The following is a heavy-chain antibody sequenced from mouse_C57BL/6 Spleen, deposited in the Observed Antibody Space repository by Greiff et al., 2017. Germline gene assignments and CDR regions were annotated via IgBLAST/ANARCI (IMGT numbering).Heavy chain of an antibody. CDR2: INPGSGGT. V-gene: IGHV1-54*01. CDR3: ARAGITTVVANWYFDV. J-gene: IGHJ1*03. D-gene: IGHD1-1*01. Sequence: QVQLKESGAELVRPGTSVKVSCKASGYAFTNYLIEWVKQRPGQGLEWIGVINPGSGGTNYNEKFKGKATLTADKSSSTAYMQLSSLTSEDSAVYFCARAGITTVVANWYFDVWGTGTTVTVAS. CDR1: GYAFTNYL.